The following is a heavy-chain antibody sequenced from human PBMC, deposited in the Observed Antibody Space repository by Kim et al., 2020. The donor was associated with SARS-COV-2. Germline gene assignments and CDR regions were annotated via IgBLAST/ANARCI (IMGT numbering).Heavy chain of an antibody. CDR1: GYTFTHYA. CDR2: INTNTGNP. J-gene: IGHJ3*02. Sequence: ASVKVSCKASGYTFTHYAMNWVRQAPGQGLEWMGWINTNTGNPTYAQDFTGRFVFSLDTSVSTAYLQISSLKAEDTAIYYCARDRKKVDTAINDAFDIWGQGTMVTVSS. V-gene: IGHV7-4-1*02. D-gene: IGHD5-18*01. CDR3: ARDRKKVDTAINDAFDI.